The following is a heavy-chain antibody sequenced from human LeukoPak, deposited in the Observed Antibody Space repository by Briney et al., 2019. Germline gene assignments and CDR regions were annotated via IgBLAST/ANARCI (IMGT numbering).Heavy chain of an antibody. CDR2: IYTSGST. CDR1: GRSISSGSDY. CDR3: ARIVDTAMVYYYYGMDV. D-gene: IGHD5-18*01. Sequence: SETLSLTCTVSGRSISSGSDYWSWIRQPAGKGLECIGRIYTSGSTNYNPSLKSRVTISVDTSKNQFSLKLSSVTAADTAVYYCARIVDTAMVYYYYGMDVWGQGTTVTVSS. J-gene: IGHJ6*02. V-gene: IGHV4-61*02.